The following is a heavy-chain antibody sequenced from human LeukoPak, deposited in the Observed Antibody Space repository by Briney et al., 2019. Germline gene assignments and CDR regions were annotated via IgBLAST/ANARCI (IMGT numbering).Heavy chain of an antibody. D-gene: IGHD3-10*01. CDR1: GGSISSYY. Sequence: SETLSLTCTVSGGSISSYYWSWIRQPPGKGLEWIGYIYYSGSTNYNPSLKSRVTISVDTSKNQFSLKLSSVTAADTAVYYCARGSLAYYFDYWGQGTLVTVSS. CDR2: IYYSGST. J-gene: IGHJ4*02. V-gene: IGHV4-59*01. CDR3: ARGSLAYYFDY.